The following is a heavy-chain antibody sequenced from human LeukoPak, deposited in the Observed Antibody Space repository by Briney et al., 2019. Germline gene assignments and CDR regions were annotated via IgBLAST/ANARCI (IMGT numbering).Heavy chain of an antibody. D-gene: IGHD3-16*02. CDR1: GYTFTSFA. J-gene: IGHJ5*02. Sequence: ASVKLSCKASGYTFTSFAMHWVRQAPGQRLEWMGWINAGNGNTKYSQKFQGRVTITRDTSASTAYMELSSLRSEDTAVYYGARDSGKGLRLGELSLLFDPWGQGTLVTVSS. V-gene: IGHV1-3*01. CDR2: INAGNGNT. CDR3: ARDSGKGLRLGELSLLFDP.